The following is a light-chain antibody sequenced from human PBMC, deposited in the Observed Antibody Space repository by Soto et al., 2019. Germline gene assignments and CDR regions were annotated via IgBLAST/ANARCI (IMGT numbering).Light chain of an antibody. CDR3: SSSTSSSAPYV. CDR1: SSDVGGYNY. J-gene: IGLJ1*01. V-gene: IGLV2-14*01. CDR2: DVT. Sequence: QSVLTQPASVSGSPGQSITISCTGTSSDVGGYNYVSWYQQHPVKAPKLMIYDVTNRPSGVSDRFSGSKSGNTASLTISGLQAEDEEDYYCSSSTSSSAPYVFGTGTKLTVL.